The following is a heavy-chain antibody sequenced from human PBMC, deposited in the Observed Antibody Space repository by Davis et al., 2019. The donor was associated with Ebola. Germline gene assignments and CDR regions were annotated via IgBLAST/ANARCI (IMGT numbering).Heavy chain of an antibody. CDR1: GVSFSGYY. D-gene: IGHD5-18*01. V-gene: IGHV4-34*01. J-gene: IGHJ4*02. Sequence: SQTLSLTCAVHGVSFSGYYCSWIRQPPGKGLEWVVEINHSGSTNYNPSLKSRVTISVNTSTNHFSLELSSVTAAGTAVYYCARGRIQRWLLGWGQGTLVTVSS. CDR3: ARGRIQRWLLG. CDR2: INHSGST.